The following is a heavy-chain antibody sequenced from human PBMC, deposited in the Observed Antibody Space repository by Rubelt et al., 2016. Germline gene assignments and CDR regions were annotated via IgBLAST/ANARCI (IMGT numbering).Heavy chain of an antibody. V-gene: IGHV3-74*02. CDR3: ARPAVETDSDVFDY. J-gene: IGHJ4*02. CDR1: GFTFSAFW. Sequence: EVQLVESGGGLIQPGGSLRLSCAASGFTFSAFWMHWLRQAPGKGLVWVSRINTDGSTTSYADSVKGRFTISRGNAKNTVYLAMNRQSAEDTAVYYCARPAVETDSDVFDYWGQGTLVTGSS. D-gene: IGHD5-24*01. CDR2: INTDGSTT.